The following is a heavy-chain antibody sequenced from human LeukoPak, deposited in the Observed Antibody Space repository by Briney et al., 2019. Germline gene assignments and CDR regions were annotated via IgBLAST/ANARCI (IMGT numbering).Heavy chain of an antibody. D-gene: IGHD1-26*01. CDR2: RYYSGDN. CDR1: GGSISSSSYY. Sequence: SETLSLTCTVSGGSISSSSYYWGWIRQPPGKGLEWIGSRYYSGDNYYSPSLKSRVTISVDTSTNQFALKMNSVTAADTAVYFCARHRLVGDTFDIWGQGTKVTVSS. J-gene: IGHJ3*02. V-gene: IGHV4-39*01. CDR3: ARHRLVGDTFDI.